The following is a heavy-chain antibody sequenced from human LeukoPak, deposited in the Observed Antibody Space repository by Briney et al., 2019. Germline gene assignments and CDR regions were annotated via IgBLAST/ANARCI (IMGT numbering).Heavy chain of an antibody. Sequence: GGSLRLSCAASGFTFTDSYMTWVRQAPGKGLEWLSYISGSGDDTNYVASVRGRFTISRYNDNNSLYLKMNSLRVEDPAVYYCARDPRPARIWGQGTLVTVS. V-gene: IGHV3-11*06. CDR3: ARDPRPARI. J-gene: IGHJ4*02. CDR2: ISGSGDDT. CDR1: GFTFTDSY.